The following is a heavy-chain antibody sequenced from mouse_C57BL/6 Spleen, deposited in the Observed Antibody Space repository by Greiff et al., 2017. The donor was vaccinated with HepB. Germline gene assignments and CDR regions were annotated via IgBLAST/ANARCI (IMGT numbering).Heavy chain of an antibody. D-gene: IGHD2-4*01. J-gene: IGHJ2*01. CDR2: ISSGSSTI. V-gene: IGHV5-17*01. CDR3: AREGFYDSEHFDY. CDR1: GFTFSDYG. Sequence: EVKLMESGGGLVKPGGSLKLSCAASGFTFSDYGMHWVRQAPEKGLEWVAYISSGSSTIYYADTVKGRFTISRDNAKNTLFLQMTSLRSEDTAMYYCAREGFYDSEHFDYWGQGTTLTVSS.